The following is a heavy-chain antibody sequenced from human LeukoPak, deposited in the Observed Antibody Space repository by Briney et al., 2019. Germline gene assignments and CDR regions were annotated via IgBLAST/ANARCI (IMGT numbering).Heavy chain of an antibody. CDR3: AKDVGAAAGTRNYFDY. D-gene: IGHD6-13*01. CDR1: GFTFSSYA. J-gene: IGHJ4*02. V-gene: IGHV3-23*01. Sequence: GGSLRLSCAASGFTFSSYAMSWFRQAPGKGLEWVSAISGSGGSTYYADSVKGRFTISRDNSKNTLYLQMNSLRAEDTAVYYCAKDVGAAAGTRNYFDYWGQGTLVTVSS. CDR2: ISGSGGST.